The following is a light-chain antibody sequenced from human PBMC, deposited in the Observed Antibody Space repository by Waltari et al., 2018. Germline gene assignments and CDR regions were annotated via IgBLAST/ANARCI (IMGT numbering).Light chain of an antibody. Sequence: SYVLPQPPSVSVAPGQTARITCGGNNIGSKSVHWYQQKPGQAPVLVVYDDSDRPSGFPGRFAGSNSGNTATLTISRVEAGDEADYYCQVWDSSSDHRGVFGGGTKLTVL. J-gene: IGLJ2*01. CDR3: QVWDSSSDHRGV. V-gene: IGLV3-21*02. CDR1: NIGSKS. CDR2: DDS.